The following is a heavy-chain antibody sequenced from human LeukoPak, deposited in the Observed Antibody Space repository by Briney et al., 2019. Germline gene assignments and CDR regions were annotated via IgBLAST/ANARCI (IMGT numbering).Heavy chain of an antibody. CDR2: ISNNGGYT. CDR1: GFTFSSSA. CDR3: AKDQAFTSSRLNWFDP. V-gene: IGHV3-23*01. J-gene: IGHJ5*02. Sequence: GGSLRLSCAASGFTFSSSAMSWVRQAPGKGLEWVSAISNNGGYTYYADSVQGRFTISRDNSKSTLCLQMNSLRAEDTAVYYCAKDQAFTSSRLNWFDPWGQGTLVTVSS. D-gene: IGHD2-21*02.